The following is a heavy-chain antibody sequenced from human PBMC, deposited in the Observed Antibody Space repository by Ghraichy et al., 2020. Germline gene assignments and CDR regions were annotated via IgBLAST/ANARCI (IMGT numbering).Heavy chain of an antibody. CDR3: ARGLEYNWNDLGY. CDR1: GFTVSNNY. D-gene: IGHD1-20*01. Sequence: LSLTCAASGFTVSNNYMNWVRQAPGKGLEWVSTIHSGVATYYADSVKGRFTISRDNSKNTLYLQMNSLRVEDTAVYYCARGLEYNWNDLGYWGQGTLVPVSS. CDR2: IHSGVAT. J-gene: IGHJ4*02. V-gene: IGHV3-53*01.